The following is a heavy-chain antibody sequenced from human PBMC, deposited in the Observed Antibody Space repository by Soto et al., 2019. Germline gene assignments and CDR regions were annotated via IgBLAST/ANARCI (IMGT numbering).Heavy chain of an antibody. Sequence: QVQLVESGGGVVQPGRSLRLSCAASGFTFSSYGMHWVRQAPGKGLEWVAVISYDGSNKYYADSVKGRFTISRDNSKNMLYLQMNSLRAEDTAVYYCAKDKGYCSGGSCYQNHFQHWGQGTLVTVSS. CDR2: ISYDGSNK. CDR3: AKDKGYCSGGSCYQNHFQH. CDR1: GFTFSSYG. J-gene: IGHJ1*01. V-gene: IGHV3-30*18. D-gene: IGHD2-15*01.